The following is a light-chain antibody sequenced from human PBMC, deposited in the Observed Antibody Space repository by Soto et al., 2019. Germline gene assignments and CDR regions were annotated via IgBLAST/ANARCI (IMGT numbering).Light chain of an antibody. CDR2: GAS. J-gene: IGKJ1*01. Sequence: ENVLTQSPGTLSLSPGERATLSCRASQSVSSSFLAWYQQKPGQAPRLLIYGASSRATGIPDRFSGSGSGADFTLTISRLEPEDFAVYYCQRYGSSPPWTFGQGTKVEFK. V-gene: IGKV3-20*01. CDR1: QSVSSSF. CDR3: QRYGSSPPWT.